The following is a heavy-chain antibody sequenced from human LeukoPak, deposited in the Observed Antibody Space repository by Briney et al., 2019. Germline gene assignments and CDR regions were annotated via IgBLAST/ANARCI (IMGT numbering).Heavy chain of an antibody. CDR3: ARDAPSPDFGDPPVPFYY. Sequence: KPSETLSLTCAVYGGSFSGYYWSWIRQPPGKGLEWIGEINHSGSTNYNPSLKSRVTISVDTSKNQFSLKLSSVTAADTAVYYCARDAPSPDFGDPPVPFYYRGPGTL. CDR1: GGSFSGYY. CDR2: INHSGST. V-gene: IGHV4-34*01. J-gene: IGHJ4*03. D-gene: IGHD4-17*01.